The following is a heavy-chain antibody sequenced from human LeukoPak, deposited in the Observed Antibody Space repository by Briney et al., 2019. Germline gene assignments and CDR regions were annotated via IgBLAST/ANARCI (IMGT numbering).Heavy chain of an antibody. D-gene: IGHD3-10*01. CDR2: IKSKTNGGTA. Sequence: GGSLRLSCAASGFTFSNAWMSWVRQAPGKGLEWVGRIKSKTNGGTADYAAPVNGRFTISRDDAKNTLYLQMNSLKTEDTAVYYCTTEFGSGYYFDYWGQGTLVTVSS. J-gene: IGHJ4*02. CDR3: TTEFGSGYYFDY. V-gene: IGHV3-15*01. CDR1: GFTFSNAW.